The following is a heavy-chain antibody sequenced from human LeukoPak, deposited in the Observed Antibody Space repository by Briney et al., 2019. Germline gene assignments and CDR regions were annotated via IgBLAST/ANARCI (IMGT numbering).Heavy chain of an antibody. Sequence: GGSLRLSCAASGLVFSRSGMHWVRQAPGKGLEWVAFLQYDGNEIYYAESVKGRSTISRDNSKNTLYLQMSSLRSDDTAVYYCVSEERAVKDSWGQGTLVSVSS. D-gene: IGHD3-10*01. V-gene: IGHV3-30*02. CDR1: GLVFSRSG. CDR3: VSEERAVKDS. J-gene: IGHJ4*02. CDR2: LQYDGNEI.